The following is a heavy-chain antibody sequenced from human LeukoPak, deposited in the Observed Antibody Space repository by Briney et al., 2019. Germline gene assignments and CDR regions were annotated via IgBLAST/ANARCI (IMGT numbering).Heavy chain of an antibody. D-gene: IGHD6-6*01. CDR2: IIPIFGTA. J-gene: IGHJ3*02. CDR1: GGTFSSYA. V-gene: IGHV1-69*13. CDR3: ARDLGPYSSSSGAFDI. Sequence: ASVKVSCKASGGTFSSYAISWVRQAPGQGLEWMGGIIPIFGTANYAQKFQGRVTITADESTSTAYMELSSLRSEDTAVYYCARDLGPYSSSSGAFDIWGQGTMVTVSS.